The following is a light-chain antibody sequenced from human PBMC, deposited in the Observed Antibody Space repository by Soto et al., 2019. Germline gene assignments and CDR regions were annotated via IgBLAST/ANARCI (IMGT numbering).Light chain of an antibody. Sequence: QSVLTQPASVSGSPGQSITISCTGSSSDVGGYNYVSWYQQHPGKAPKVMIYEVSNRPSGVSWRFSGSKSGNTASLTISGLQGEDGADYYCSSYTSRSTLAFGGGTKLAVL. CDR3: SSYTSRSTLA. J-gene: IGLJ3*02. V-gene: IGLV2-14*03. CDR1: SSDVGGYNY. CDR2: EVS.